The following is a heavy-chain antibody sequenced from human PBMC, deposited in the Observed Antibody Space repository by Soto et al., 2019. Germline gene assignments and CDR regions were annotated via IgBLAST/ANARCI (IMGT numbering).Heavy chain of an antibody. D-gene: IGHD1-26*01. CDR2: IWYDGSNK. CDR1: GFTFSSYG. CDR3: ARDVIVEDFFFDY. V-gene: IGHV3-33*01. J-gene: IGHJ4*02. Sequence: PGGSLRLSCAASGFTFSSYGMHWVRQAPGKGLEWVAVIWYDGSNKYYADSVKGRFTISRDNSKNTLYLQMNSLRAEDTAVYYCARDVIVEDFFFDYWGQGTPVSAS.